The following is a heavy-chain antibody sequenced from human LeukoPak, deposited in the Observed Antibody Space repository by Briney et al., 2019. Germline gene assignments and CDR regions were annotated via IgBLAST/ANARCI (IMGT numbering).Heavy chain of an antibody. CDR2: IKEDGSEK. CDR3: ARDPSSGWYLKGWFDP. D-gene: IGHD6-19*01. J-gene: IGHJ5*02. V-gene: IGHV3-7*01. CDR1: GFTFSTYW. Sequence: GGSLRLSCAASGFTFSTYWMSWVRQTPGKGLEWVANIKEDGSEKYYVDSVKGRFTVSRDNVKNSLYLQMNSLRAEDTAVYYCARDPSSGWYLKGWFDPWGQGTLVTVSS.